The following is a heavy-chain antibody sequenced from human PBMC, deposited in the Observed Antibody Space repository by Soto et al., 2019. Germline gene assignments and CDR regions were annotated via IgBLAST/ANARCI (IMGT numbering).Heavy chain of an antibody. D-gene: IGHD3-3*01. CDR2: IYHSGNT. CDR1: GGSISNNNW. Sequence: QVQLQESGPGLVKPSGTLSLTCTVSGGSISNNNWWSWVRQTPEKGLEWIGQIYHSGNTNYNPSLKSRVSMSVDKSKNQFSLKMNSATAADTAVYYCARFLPGFVGENEAFDFWGHGTRVTVSS. CDR3: ARFLPGFVGENEAFDF. J-gene: IGHJ4*01. V-gene: IGHV4-4*02.